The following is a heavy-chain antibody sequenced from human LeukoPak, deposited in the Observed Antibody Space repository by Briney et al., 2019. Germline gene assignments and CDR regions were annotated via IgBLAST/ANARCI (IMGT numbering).Heavy chain of an antibody. D-gene: IGHD2/OR15-2a*01. CDR2: IYYNGRT. Sequence: SETLSLTCTVSGGSISSYYWSWIRQPPGKGLEWTGYIYYNGRTNYNPSLKSRVTISVDTSKNQFSLKLNSVTAADTAVYYCARGPNRYYFDYWGQGTLVTVSS. J-gene: IGHJ4*02. CDR3: ARGPNRYYFDY. V-gene: IGHV4-59*01. CDR1: GGSISSYY.